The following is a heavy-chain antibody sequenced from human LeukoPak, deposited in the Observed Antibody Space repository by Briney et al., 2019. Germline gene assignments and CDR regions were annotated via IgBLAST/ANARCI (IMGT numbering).Heavy chain of an antibody. CDR3: ARDFYGGRTNCYRVDY. Sequence: GGSLRLSCAASGFTFNSYSMSWVRQAPGKGLEWVSSISSASSYMYYADSVKGRFTISRDNARNSLYLQMNSLRAEDTAVYYCARDFYGGRTNCYRVDYGGQGPLVTVSP. J-gene: IGHJ4*02. D-gene: IGHD2-2*02. CDR2: ISSASSYM. CDR1: GFTFNSYS. V-gene: IGHV3-21*01.